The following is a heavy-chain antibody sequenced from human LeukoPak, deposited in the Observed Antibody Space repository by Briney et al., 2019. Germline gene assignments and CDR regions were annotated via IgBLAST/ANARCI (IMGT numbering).Heavy chain of an antibody. J-gene: IGHJ4*02. Sequence: GGSLRLSCAASGFTFSSYWMSWVRQAPGKGLEWVANIKQDGGEKYYVDSVKGRFTISRDNAKTSLYLQMTSLRAEDTAVYYCARDKYFDSTTYYPRFDYWGQGILVAVSS. D-gene: IGHD3-22*01. CDR3: ARDKYFDSTTYYPRFDY. V-gene: IGHV3-7*04. CDR2: IKQDGGEK. CDR1: GFTFSSYW.